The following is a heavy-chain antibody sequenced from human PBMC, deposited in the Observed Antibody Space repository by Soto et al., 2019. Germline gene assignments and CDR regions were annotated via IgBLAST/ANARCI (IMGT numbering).Heavy chain of an antibody. CDR1: GFTLSSYS. J-gene: IGHJ4*02. D-gene: IGHD3-10*01. V-gene: IGHV3-30-3*01. CDR3: ARCRAGSKDDDFEY. Sequence: QVQLVESGGGVVQPGRSLRLSCAASGFTLSSYSMHWVRQAPGKGLDWVAAMSYEGSSKYFADSVKGRFTISRDNSKNTLALQMNSLGAEDWAVDYCARCRAGSKDDDFEYWGQGTLVTVSS. CDR2: MSYEGSSK.